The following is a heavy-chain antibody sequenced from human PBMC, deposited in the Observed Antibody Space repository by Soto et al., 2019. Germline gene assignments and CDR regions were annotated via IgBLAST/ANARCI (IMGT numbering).Heavy chain of an antibody. CDR2: IWYDGSNK. V-gene: IGHV3-33*01. CDR1: GFTFSSYG. Sequence: LSLTCAASGFTFSSYGMHWVRQAPGKGLEWVAVIWYDGSNKYYADSVKGRFTISRDNSKNTLYLQMNSLRAEDTAVYYCARESGYYLLDVWGKGTTVTVSS. CDR3: ARESGYYLLDV. J-gene: IGHJ6*04. D-gene: IGHD3-22*01.